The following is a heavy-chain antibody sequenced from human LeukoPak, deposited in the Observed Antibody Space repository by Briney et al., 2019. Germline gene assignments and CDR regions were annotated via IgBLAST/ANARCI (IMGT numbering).Heavy chain of an antibody. CDR1: GGTFSSYA. CDR3: ARAFPDGYMPRPFDP. D-gene: IGHD5-24*01. V-gene: IGHV1-69*13. CDR2: SIPIFGTA. J-gene: IGHJ5*02. Sequence: SVKVSCKASGGTFSSYAISWVRQAPGKGLEWMGGSIPIFGTANYAQKFQGRVTITADESTSTAYMELSSLRSEDTAVYYCARAFPDGYMPRPFDPWGQGTLVTVSS.